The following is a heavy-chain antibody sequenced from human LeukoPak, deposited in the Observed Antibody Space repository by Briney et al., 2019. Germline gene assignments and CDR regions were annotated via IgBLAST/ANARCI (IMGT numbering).Heavy chain of an antibody. V-gene: IGHV3-48*03. J-gene: IGHJ4*02. D-gene: IGHD2-15*01. CDR1: GISFSSYG. Sequence: GGSLRLSCVASGISFSSYGMNWVRQAPGKGLEWVSYISCRGYTINYADSVKGRFTISRDNAKNSVYLQMNSLRAEDTAVYYCARGQDLNCRGPSCYSSGIRGYWGQGTLVTVSS. CDR3: ARGQDLNCRGPSCYSSGIRGY. CDR2: ISCRGYTI.